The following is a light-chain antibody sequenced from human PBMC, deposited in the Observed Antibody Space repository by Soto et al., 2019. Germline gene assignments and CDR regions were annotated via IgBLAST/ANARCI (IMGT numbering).Light chain of an antibody. J-gene: IGKJ1*01. CDR2: TAS. CDR3: QQYNGYRWT. CDR1: QSMSSW. V-gene: IGKV1-5*03. Sequence: DIQMTQSPSTLSASVGDRVTITCRASQSMSSWLAWHQQKPGKVPKILIYTASSLESGVPSRFSGSGSGTEFTLTISSLQPDDFATYYCQQYNGYRWTFGQGTKVDI.